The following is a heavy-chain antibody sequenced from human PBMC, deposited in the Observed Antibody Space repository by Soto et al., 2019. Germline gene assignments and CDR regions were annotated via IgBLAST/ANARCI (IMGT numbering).Heavy chain of an antibody. CDR1: GFTFSSYW. CDR2: ITADGIGT. D-gene: IGHD2-21*02. V-gene: IGHV3-74*01. J-gene: IGHJ4*02. Sequence: EVQLVESGGGLVQPGGSLRLSCAASGFTFSSYWMHWVSQTPGKGLVWVGRITADGIGTTYADSVKGRFTISSDNAKNMVYLQMNSLRAEDTAVYYCAAFVVVTAGEYWGQGTLVTVSS. CDR3: AAFVVVTAGEY.